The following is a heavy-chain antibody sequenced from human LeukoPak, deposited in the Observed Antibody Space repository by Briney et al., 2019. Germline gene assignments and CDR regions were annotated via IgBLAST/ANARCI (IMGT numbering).Heavy chain of an antibody. CDR1: GYTFTSYG. J-gene: IGHJ4*02. Sequence: GASVKVSCKASGYTFTSYGISWVRQAPGQGLEWMGWISAYNGNTNYAQKFQGRVTITRDTSASTAYMELSSLRSEDTAVYYCARGGVAKPLGYWGQGTLVTVSS. D-gene: IGHD3-10*01. V-gene: IGHV1-18*01. CDR2: ISAYNGNT. CDR3: ARGGVAKPLGY.